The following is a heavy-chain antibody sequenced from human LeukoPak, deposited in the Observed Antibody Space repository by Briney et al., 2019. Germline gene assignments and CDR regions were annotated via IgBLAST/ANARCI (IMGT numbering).Heavy chain of an antibody. Sequence: GGSLRLSCAASGFTFSSYWMSWVRQAPGKGLEWVANIKQDGSEKYYVDSVKGRFTISRDNAKNSLYLQMNSLGAEDTAVYYCARDRLEYYYDSSGYGFDYWGQGTLVTVSS. J-gene: IGHJ4*02. V-gene: IGHV3-7*01. CDR3: ARDRLEYYYDSSGYGFDY. CDR2: IKQDGSEK. D-gene: IGHD3-22*01. CDR1: GFTFSSYW.